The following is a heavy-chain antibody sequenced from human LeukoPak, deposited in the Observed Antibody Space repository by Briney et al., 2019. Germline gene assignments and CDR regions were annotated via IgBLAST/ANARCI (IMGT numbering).Heavy chain of an antibody. J-gene: IGHJ4*02. CDR3: ARGYGGGSGLDY. CDR1: GGSFSGYD. Sequence: SETLSLTCAVYGGSFSGYDWSWIRQPPGKGLEWIGEINHSGSTGEINHSGSTNYNPSLKSRVTISVDTSKNQFSLKLSSVTAADTAVYYCARGYGGGSGLDYWGQGTLVTVSS. D-gene: IGHD3-10*01. CDR2: INHSGST. V-gene: IGHV4-34*01.